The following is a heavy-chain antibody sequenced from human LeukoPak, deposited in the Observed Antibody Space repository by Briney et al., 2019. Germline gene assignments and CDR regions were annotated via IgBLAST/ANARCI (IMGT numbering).Heavy chain of an antibody. Sequence: TGGSLRLSCAASGFTFSSYWMSWVRQAPGKGLEWVANIKQDGSEKYYVDSVKGRFTISRDNAKNSMYLQINSLRGEDTAVYYLWGDPPGGGGFFYFWGQGTLVTVSS. CDR3: WGDPPGGGGFFYF. CDR2: IKQDGSEK. J-gene: IGHJ4*02. CDR1: GFTFSSYW. V-gene: IGHV3-7*01. D-gene: IGHD3-16*01.